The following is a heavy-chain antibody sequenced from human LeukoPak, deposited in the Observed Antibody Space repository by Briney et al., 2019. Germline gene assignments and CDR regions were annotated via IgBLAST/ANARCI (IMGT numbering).Heavy chain of an antibody. V-gene: IGHV3-48*02. CDR1: GFAFDSFS. CDR2: ITSRNSAI. D-gene: IGHD2-8*01. CDR3: ARDQTYALDY. Sequence: GGSLRLSCAASGFAFDSFSMNWVRQAPGKGLEWIAYITSRNSAIYYADSVKGRFTVSRDNAKNSLYLQLNGLRDEDTAIYYCARDQTYALDYWGQGTLVTVSS. J-gene: IGHJ4*02.